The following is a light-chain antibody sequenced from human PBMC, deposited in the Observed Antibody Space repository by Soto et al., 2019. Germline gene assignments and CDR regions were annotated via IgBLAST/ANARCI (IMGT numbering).Light chain of an antibody. Sequence: DIQMTQSPSSLSASVGDRVTITCRASQSISSYLNWYQQKPGKAPKLLIYAACSLESGVPSRFSGSGSGTDSTLTISSLQPEDFATYYCQHSYSTPFTFGPGTKVDIK. CDR1: QSISSY. CDR2: AAC. J-gene: IGKJ3*01. V-gene: IGKV1-39*01. CDR3: QHSYSTPFT.